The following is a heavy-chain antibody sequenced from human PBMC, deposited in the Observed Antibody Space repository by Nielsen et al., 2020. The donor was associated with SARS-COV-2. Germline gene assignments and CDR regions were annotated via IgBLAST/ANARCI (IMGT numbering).Heavy chain of an antibody. CDR3: ARAEMGTYYYGSGVPYYFDY. V-gene: IGHV3-13*01. J-gene: IGHJ4*02. CDR1: GFTFSSYD. CDR2: ISTAGDT. D-gene: IGHD3-10*01. Sequence: GESLKISCAASGFTFSSYDMHWVRQATGKGLEWVSAISTAGDTYYPGSVKGRFTISRENAKNSLYLQMNSLRAGDTAVYYCARAEMGTYYYGSGVPYYFDYWGQGTLVTVSS.